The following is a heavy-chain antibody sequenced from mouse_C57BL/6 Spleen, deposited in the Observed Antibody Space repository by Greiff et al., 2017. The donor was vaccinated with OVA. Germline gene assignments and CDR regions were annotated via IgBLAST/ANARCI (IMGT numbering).Heavy chain of an antibody. J-gene: IGHJ1*03. Sequence: DVQLVESGGDLLKPGGSLKLSCAASGFTFSSYGMSWVRQTPDKRLEWVATISSGGSYTYYPDSVKGRFTISRDKAKNTLYLQMSRLKVEDTVMYYCARQTTGKYFDVWGTGTTVTVSS. CDR1: GFTFSSYG. CDR3: ARQTTGKYFDV. CDR2: ISSGGSYT. D-gene: IGHD4-1*02. V-gene: IGHV5-6*01.